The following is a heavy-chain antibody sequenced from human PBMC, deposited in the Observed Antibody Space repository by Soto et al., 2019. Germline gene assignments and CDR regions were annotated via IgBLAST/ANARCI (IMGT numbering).Heavy chain of an antibody. CDR3: ARDARGDEAPMDY. CDR1: GYTFTGYY. D-gene: IGHD3-10*01. CDR2: INPNSGGT. Sequence: QVQLVQSGAEVKKPGASVKVSCKASGYTFTGYYMHWVRQAPGQGLEWMGWINPNSGGTNYAQKFQRWVTMTSDTSISTAYMELSRLRSDDTAVYYCARDARGDEAPMDYWGQGTLVTVSS. J-gene: IGHJ4*02. V-gene: IGHV1-2*04.